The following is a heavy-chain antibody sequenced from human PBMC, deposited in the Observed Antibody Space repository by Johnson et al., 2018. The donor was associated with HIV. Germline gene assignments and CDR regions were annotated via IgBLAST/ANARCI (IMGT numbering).Heavy chain of an antibody. CDR2: ISYDGSNK. V-gene: IGHV3-30*18. J-gene: IGHJ3*02. CDR1: GFTFSSYG. CDR3: AKVYSSSVPAPGI. D-gene: IGHD6-6*01. Sequence: VESGGGVVQPGRSLRLSCAASGFTFSSYGMHWVRQAPGKGLEWVAVISYDGSNKYYADSVKGRFTISRDNSKNTLYLQMNSLRAEDTAVYYCAKVYSSSVPAPGIWGQGTMVTVSS.